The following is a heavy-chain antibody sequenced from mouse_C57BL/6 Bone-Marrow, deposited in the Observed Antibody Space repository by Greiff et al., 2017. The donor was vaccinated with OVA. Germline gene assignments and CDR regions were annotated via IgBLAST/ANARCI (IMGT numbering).Heavy chain of an antibody. Sequence: QLQLKESGPGLVQPSQSLSITCTVSGFSLTSYGVHWVRQPPGKGLEWLGVIWSGGSTDYNAAFISRLSISTDHSTSQVFFKMNRLQADDTAIYYGAKKNAHRYFDVWGTGTTVTVSS. CDR2: IWSGGST. CDR1: GFSLTSYG. V-gene: IGHV2-4*01. J-gene: IGHJ1*03. CDR3: AKKNAHRYFDV.